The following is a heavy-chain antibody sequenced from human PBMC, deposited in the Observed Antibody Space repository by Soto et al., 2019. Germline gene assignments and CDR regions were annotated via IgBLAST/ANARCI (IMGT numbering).Heavy chain of an antibody. D-gene: IGHD2-2*01. CDR1: GGSISSSSYY. J-gene: IGHJ4*02. CDR2: IYYSGST. Sequence: SETLSLTCTVSGGSISSSSYYWGWIRQPPGKGLEWIGSIYYSGSTYYNPSLKSRVTISVDTSKNQFSLKLSSVTAADTAVYYCASTGTVVPAADYYFDYWGQGTLVTVSP. CDR3: ASTGTVVPAADYYFDY. V-gene: IGHV4-39*01.